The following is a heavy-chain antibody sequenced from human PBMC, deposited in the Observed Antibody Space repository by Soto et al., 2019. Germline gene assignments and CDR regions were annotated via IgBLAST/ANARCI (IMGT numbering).Heavy chain of an antibody. D-gene: IGHD2-8*02. V-gene: IGHV3-23*01. J-gene: IGHJ3*02. CDR1: GGIRSSYY. CDR2: ILVDGRT. CDR3: AKATATGGGAFDI. Sequence: GGSMRLSGAASGGIRSSYYMRRVGQAPGKGLEWVSTILVDGRTFYVDSVKGRFTISRDSSQNTVYLQMNSLTAGDTALYYCAKATATGGGAFDICGQGTMVIVSS.